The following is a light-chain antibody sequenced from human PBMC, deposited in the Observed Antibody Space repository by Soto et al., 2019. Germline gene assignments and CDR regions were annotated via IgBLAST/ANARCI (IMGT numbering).Light chain of an antibody. CDR2: KAS. CDR3: QQYNSYLST. CDR1: QSISWW. V-gene: IGKV1-5*03. Sequence: DIQMTQSPSTLSASVGDRVTITCRASQSISWWLAWYQQKPGKAPKLLIYKASTLESGVPSRFSGSGSGTAFTLTISSLQPDDFATYYCQQYNSYLSTFGQGTKLEIK. J-gene: IGKJ2*01.